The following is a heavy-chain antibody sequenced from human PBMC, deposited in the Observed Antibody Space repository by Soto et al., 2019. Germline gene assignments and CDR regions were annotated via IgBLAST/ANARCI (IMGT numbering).Heavy chain of an antibody. D-gene: IGHD3-22*01. V-gene: IGHV4-30-4*01. CDR1: GGSISSGDYY. CDR3: ARDRGYYDSSGYPNWFDP. J-gene: IGHJ5*02. Sequence: PSETLSLTCTVSGGSISSGDYYWSWIRQPPGKGLEWIGYIYYSGSTYYNPSLKSRVTISVDTSKNQFSPKLSSVTAADTAVYYCARDRGYYDSSGYPNWFDPWGQGTLVTVSS. CDR2: IYYSGST.